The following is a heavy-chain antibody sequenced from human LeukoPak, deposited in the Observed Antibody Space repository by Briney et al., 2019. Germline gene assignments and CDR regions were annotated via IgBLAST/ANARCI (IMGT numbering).Heavy chain of an antibody. CDR2: INPKSGIT. Sequence: ASVKVSCKASACTFTGYYMHRVRQAPGQGLEWMGWINPKSGITYYSQKFQGRVTMTRDTSISTAYMELKRLRSDDTAVFYCARAAGGYDYGIDFWGQGTPVAVSS. D-gene: IGHD5-12*01. CDR3: ARAAGGYDYGIDF. J-gene: IGHJ4*02. CDR1: ACTFTGYY. V-gene: IGHV1-2*02.